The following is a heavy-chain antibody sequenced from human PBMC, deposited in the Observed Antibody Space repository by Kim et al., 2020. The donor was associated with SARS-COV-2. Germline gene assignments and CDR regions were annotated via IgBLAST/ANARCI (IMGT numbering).Heavy chain of an antibody. CDR1: GFTFSSYG. J-gene: IGHJ4*02. V-gene: IGHV3-30*18. CDR3: AKSYSVSYYSYFDY. Sequence: GGSLRLSCAASGFTFSSYGMHWVRQAPGKGLEWVAVITYDGSNKYYADSVKGRFTISRDNSKNTLYLQMNSLRAEDTAVYYCAKSYSVSYYSYFDYWGQG. D-gene: IGHD1-26*01. CDR2: ITYDGSNK.